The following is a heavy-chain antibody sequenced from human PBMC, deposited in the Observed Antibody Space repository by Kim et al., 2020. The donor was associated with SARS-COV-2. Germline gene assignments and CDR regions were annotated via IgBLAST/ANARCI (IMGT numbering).Heavy chain of an antibody. Sequence: GGSLRLSCAASGFTFSSYAMSWVRQAPGKGLEWVSAISGSGGSTYYADSVKGRFTXSXXNSKNTLXXXXNSLGAEDTAVYYCAXGXIVXXPAAHLFDYWGQXXXXTVSS. D-gene: IGHD2-2*01. CDR2: ISGSGGST. J-gene: IGHJ4*02. CDR3: AXGXIVXXPAAHLFDY. CDR1: GFTFSSYA. V-gene: IGHV3-23*01.